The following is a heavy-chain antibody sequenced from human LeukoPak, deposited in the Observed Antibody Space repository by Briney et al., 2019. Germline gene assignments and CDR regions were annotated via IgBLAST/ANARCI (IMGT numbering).Heavy chain of an antibody. CDR1: GGSISSDSYY. D-gene: IGHD3-16*01. CDR2: IYTSGST. CDR3: ARDAPGGRWGSNWFDP. Sequence: PSETLSLTCTVSGGSISSDSYYWSWIRQPAGKGLEWIGRIYTSGSTNYNPSLKSRVTISVDTSKNQFSLKLSSVTAADTAVYYCARDAPGGRWGSNWFDPWGQGTLVTVSS. J-gene: IGHJ5*02. V-gene: IGHV4-61*02.